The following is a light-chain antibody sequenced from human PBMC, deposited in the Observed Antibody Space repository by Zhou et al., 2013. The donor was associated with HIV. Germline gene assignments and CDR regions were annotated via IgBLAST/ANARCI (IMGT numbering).Light chain of an antibody. Sequence: DIQMTQSPSSLSASVGDRVTFTCQASQDISKYLNWYQQKPGKAPELLIFDAFNLHTGVSSRFRGGGSGTEFTLTISSLQPDDAATYYCQQYSTYYRTFGQGTKVEIK. CDR1: QDISKY. J-gene: IGKJ1*01. CDR2: DAF. CDR3: QQYSTYYRT. V-gene: IGKV1-33*01.